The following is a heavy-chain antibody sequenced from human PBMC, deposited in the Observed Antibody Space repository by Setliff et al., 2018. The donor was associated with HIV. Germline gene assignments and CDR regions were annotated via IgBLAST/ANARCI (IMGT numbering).Heavy chain of an antibody. J-gene: IGHJ4*02. CDR2: IYRSGNT. Sequence: AGTLSLTCTGSGYSISSGYWWGGIRQPPGKGLEWIGSIYRSGNTYYNPSLKSRVIISVDTSKNQFSLKLTSVTAADTAMYYCAAFLVSPVTTQDYWGQGTPVTVSS. CDR1: GYSISSGYW. V-gene: IGHV4-38-2*02. D-gene: IGHD4-17*01. CDR3: AAFLVSPVTTQDY.